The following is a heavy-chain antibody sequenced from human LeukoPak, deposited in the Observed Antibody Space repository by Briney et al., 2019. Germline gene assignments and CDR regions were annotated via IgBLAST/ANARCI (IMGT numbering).Heavy chain of an antibody. J-gene: IGHJ4*02. Sequence: GGSLRLSCAASGFTFSSYEMNWVRQAPGKGLEWVSYISSSGSIIYYADSVKGRFTISRDNSKNTVFLQMNSLRFEDTALYFCARRWDSSGPIDYWGQGTLVTVSS. CDR2: ISSSGSII. V-gene: IGHV3-48*03. CDR1: GFTFSSYE. D-gene: IGHD3-22*01. CDR3: ARRWDSSGPIDY.